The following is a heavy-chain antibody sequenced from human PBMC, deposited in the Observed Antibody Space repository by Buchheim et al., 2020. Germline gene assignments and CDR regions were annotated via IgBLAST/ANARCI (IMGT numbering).Heavy chain of an antibody. CDR3: ARDGDYYDSSGYAYFQH. J-gene: IGHJ1*01. V-gene: IGHV4-59*01. D-gene: IGHD3-22*01. CDR2: IYYSGST. CDR1: GGSISSYY. Sequence: QVQLQESGPGLVKPSETLSLTCTVSGGSISSYYWSWIRQPPGKGLEWIGYIYYSGSTNYNPSLKSRAPIPVDTSKNQFSLKLSSVTAADTAVYYCARDGDYYDSSGYAYFQHWGQGTL.